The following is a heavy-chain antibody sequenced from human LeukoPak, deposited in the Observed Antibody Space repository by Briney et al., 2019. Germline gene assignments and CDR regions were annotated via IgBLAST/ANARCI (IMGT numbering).Heavy chain of an antibody. CDR2: IKQDGSEK. CDR1: GFTFSSYW. CDR3: AREGYTGSYPDY. J-gene: IGHJ4*02. V-gene: IGHV3-7*01. Sequence: GGSLRLSCAASGFTFSSYWMSWVRQAPGKGLEWLANIKQDGSEKYYVDSVKGRFTISRDNAKSTLYLQVSSLRAEDTAVYYCAREGYTGSYPDYWGQGTLVTVSS. D-gene: IGHD1-26*01.